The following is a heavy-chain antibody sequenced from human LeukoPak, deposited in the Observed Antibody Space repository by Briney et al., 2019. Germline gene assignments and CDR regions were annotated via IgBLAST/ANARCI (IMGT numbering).Heavy chain of an antibody. CDR3: ASLLWFGDFDY. Sequence: ASVKVSCKTSGYMFTGFFIHWVRQAHGQGLEWMGSVSPNNGGTRYAQRFQGRVNMTSDTSTRTAYMQLSGLRFDDTAVYYCASLLWFGDFDYWGPGTPVTVSS. V-gene: IGHV1-2*02. J-gene: IGHJ4*02. CDR2: VSPNNGGT. CDR1: GYMFTGFF. D-gene: IGHD3-10*01.